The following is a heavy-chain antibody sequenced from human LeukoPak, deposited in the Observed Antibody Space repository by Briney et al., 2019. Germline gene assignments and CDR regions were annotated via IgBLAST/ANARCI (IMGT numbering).Heavy chain of an antibody. V-gene: IGHV3-23*01. Sequence: PGGSLRLSCAASGFTFGSYAMNWVRQAPGKGLERASATSGSGYSTYYADSVKGRFTISRDNSKNTLYLQMNSLRAEDTAVYYCAKDRSSSWYGFDYWGQGTLVTVSS. CDR3: AKDRSSSWYGFDY. D-gene: IGHD6-13*01. CDR2: TSGSGYST. J-gene: IGHJ4*02. CDR1: GFTFGSYA.